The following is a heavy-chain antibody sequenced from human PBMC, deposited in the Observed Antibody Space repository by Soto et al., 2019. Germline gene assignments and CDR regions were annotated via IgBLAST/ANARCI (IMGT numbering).Heavy chain of an antibody. J-gene: IGHJ6*03. V-gene: IGHV4-34*01. CDR3: ARGEDFWSGYPPYYYYMDV. CDR2: INHSGST. D-gene: IGHD3-3*01. CDR1: GGSFSGYY. Sequence: PSETLSLTCAVYGGSFSGYYWSWIRQPPGKGLEWIGEINHSGSTNYNPSLKSRVTISVDTSKNQFSLKLSSVTAADTAVYYCARGEDFWSGYPPYYYYMDVWGKGTTVTVSS.